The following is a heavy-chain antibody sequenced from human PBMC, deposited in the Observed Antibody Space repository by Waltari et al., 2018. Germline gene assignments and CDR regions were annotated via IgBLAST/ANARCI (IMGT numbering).Heavy chain of an antibody. CDR2: IYHSGST. Sequence: QVQLQESGPGLVKPSGTLSLTCAVSGGSISSSNWWSWVRQPPGKGLEWIGEIYHSGSTNTNPSRKSRVTISVDKSKNQFSLKLSSVTAADTAVYYCARSYRGSYYIGHFDYWGQGTLVTVSS. D-gene: IGHD1-26*01. J-gene: IGHJ4*02. CDR1: GGSISSSNW. CDR3: ARSYRGSYYIGHFDY. V-gene: IGHV4-4*02.